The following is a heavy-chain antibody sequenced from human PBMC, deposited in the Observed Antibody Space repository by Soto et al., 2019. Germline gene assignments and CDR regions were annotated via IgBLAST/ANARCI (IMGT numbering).Heavy chain of an antibody. D-gene: IGHD3-3*01. Sequence: TLSLTCAVYGGSFSGYYWSWIRQPPGKGLEWIGEINHSGSTNYNPSLKSRVTISVDTSKNQFSLKLSSVTAADTAVYYCARGLVGRITIFGVVTSQRWFDPWGQGTLVTVSS. CDR2: INHSGST. J-gene: IGHJ5*02. CDR1: GGSFSGYY. CDR3: ARGLVGRITIFGVVTSQRWFDP. V-gene: IGHV4-34*01.